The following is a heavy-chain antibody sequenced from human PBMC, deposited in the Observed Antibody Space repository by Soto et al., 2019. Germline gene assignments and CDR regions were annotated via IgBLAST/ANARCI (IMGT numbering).Heavy chain of an antibody. V-gene: IGHV4-61*01. J-gene: IGHJ3*02. D-gene: IGHD3-9*01. CDR2: IYYSGST. CDR1: GGSVRSGSYY. CDR3: ASIRKSYDILRGDAFDI. Sequence: QVQLQESGPGLVKPSETLSLTCTVSGGSVRSGSYYWSWIRQPPGKGLECIGYIYYSGSTNYNPSLKSRVTISVDTSKNQFSLKLSSVTAADTAVYYCASIRKSYDILRGDAFDIWGQGTMVTVSS.